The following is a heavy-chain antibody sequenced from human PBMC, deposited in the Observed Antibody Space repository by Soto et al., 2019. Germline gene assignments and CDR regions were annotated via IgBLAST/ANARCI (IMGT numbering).Heavy chain of an antibody. CDR3: ARGSRDITMIVVVNTGVDY. CDR1: GFTFSSYG. D-gene: IGHD3-22*01. V-gene: IGHV3-33*01. J-gene: IGHJ4*02. CDR2: IWYDGSNK. Sequence: PGGSLRLSCAASGFTFSSYGMHWVRQAPGKGLEWVAVIWYDGSNKYYADSVKGRFTISRDNSKNTLYLQMNSPRAEDTAVYYCARGSRDITMIVVVNTGVDYWGQGTLVTVSS.